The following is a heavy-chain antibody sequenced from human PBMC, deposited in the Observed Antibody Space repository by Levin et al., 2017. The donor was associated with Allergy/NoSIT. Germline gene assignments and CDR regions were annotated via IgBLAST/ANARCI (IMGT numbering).Heavy chain of an antibody. CDR2: IYYSGGS. J-gene: IGHJ4*02. CDR1: GGSVSSDY. D-gene: IGHD3-3*01. V-gene: IGHV4-59*02. Sequence: SETLSLTCTVSGGSVSSDYWSWIRQPPGKGLEWIGYIYYSGGSDYNPSLKSRLSISVDTSKNQFSLKLSSETAADTAMYYCARVRRSGYYEVDYFDYWGQGTLVTVSS. CDR3: ARVRRSGYYEVDYFDY.